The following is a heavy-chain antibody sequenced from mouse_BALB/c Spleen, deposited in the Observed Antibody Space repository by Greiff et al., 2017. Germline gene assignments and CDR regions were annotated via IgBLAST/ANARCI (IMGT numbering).Heavy chain of an antibody. J-gene: IGHJ2*01. CDR3: ARDWSYYFDY. Sequence: QVQLKESGPELVKPGASVKISCKASGYAFSSSWMNWVKQRPGQGLEWIGRIYPGDGDTNYNGKFKGKATLTADKSSSTAYMQLSSLTSVDSAVYFCARDWSYYFDYWGQGTTLTVSS. CDR1: GYAFSSSW. D-gene: IGHD4-1*01. CDR2: IYPGDGDT. V-gene: IGHV1-82*01.